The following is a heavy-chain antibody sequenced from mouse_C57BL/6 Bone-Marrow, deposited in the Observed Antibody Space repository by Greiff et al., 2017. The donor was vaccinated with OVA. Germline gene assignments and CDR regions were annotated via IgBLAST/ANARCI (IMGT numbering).Heavy chain of an antibody. D-gene: IGHD2-4*01. CDR1: GYTFTSYW. V-gene: IGHV1-55*01. Sequence: VQLQQPGAELVKPGASVKMSCKASGYTFTSYWITWVKQRPGQGLEWIGDIYPGSGSTNYNEKFKSKATLTVDTSSSTAYMQLSSLTSEDSAVYYGARGDYYDDGWFAYWGQGTLVTVSA. CDR2: IYPGSGST. J-gene: IGHJ3*01. CDR3: ARGDYYDDGWFAY.